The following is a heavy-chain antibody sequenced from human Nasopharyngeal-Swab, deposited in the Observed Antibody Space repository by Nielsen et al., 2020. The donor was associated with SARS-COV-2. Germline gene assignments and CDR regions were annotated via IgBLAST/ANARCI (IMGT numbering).Heavy chain of an antibody. D-gene: IGHD3-3*01. CDR1: GASMNSFY. J-gene: IGHJ6*03. CDR2: IYYNGNT. CDR3: ARVIETYHDFWSGAPPDYNYYMDV. V-gene: IGHV4-59*01. Sequence: SETLSLTCSVSGASMNSFYWTWIRQSPTKGLKWIGYIYYNGNTKYNPSLKSRVTISKDTSKNQFSLRLSSVTAGDAATYYCARVIETYHDFWSGAPPDYNYYMDVWGKGITVTVSS.